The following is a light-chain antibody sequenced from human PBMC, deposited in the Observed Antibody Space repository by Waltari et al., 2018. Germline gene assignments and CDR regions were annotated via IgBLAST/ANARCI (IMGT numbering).Light chain of an antibody. CDR2: YDD. J-gene: IGLJ3*02. V-gene: IGLV1-36*01. Sequence: QSVLTQPPSVSEAPRQRVTIPCSGSSSNIGANPVNWYQQLPGKAPKLLIYYDDLLPSGVSDRFSGSKSGTSASLAISGLQSEDEADYYCAAWDDSLNGWVFGGGTKLTVL. CDR3: AAWDDSLNGWV. CDR1: SSNIGANP.